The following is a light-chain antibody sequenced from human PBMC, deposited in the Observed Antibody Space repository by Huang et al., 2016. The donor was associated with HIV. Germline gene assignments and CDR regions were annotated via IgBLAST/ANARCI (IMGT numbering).Light chain of an antibody. V-gene: IGKV3-15*01. Sequence: EVVMTQSPATLSVSPGERATLSCRASQRVSINVDWYQQKPGQAPRFLIYGAFTRATGIPARFSGSGSGTEFTLTISGLQSEDYAVYFCQQYDDWPPYTFGQGTKLEIK. CDR3: QQYDDWPPYT. J-gene: IGKJ2*01. CDR1: QRVSIN. CDR2: GAF.